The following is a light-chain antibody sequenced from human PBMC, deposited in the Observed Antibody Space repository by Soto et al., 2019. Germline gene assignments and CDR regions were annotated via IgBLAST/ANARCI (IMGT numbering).Light chain of an antibody. V-gene: IGKV1-9*01. Sequence: DIQLTHSPSFLSASVLYIVTITFRSSQGISSYLALYQQKPGKAPKLLIYAASTLQSGVPSRFSGIGSGTEITLTISSLQSEDFAVYYCQQYNNWPVWKFGQGTKVDIK. CDR3: QQYNNWPVWK. CDR1: QGISSY. J-gene: IGKJ1*01. CDR2: AAS.